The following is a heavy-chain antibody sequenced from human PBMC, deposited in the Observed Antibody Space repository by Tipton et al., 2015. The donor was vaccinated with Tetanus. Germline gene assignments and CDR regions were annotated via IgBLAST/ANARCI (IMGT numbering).Heavy chain of an antibody. CDR1: GYSFTSYW. J-gene: IGHJ6*02. CDR2: IYPGDSDT. D-gene: IGHD2-15*01. CDR3: AGPGVVPNYYYYGMDV. Sequence: QLVQSGAEVKKPGESLKISCKGSGYSFTSYWIGWVRQMPGKGLELMGIIYPGDSDTRYSPSFQGQVTISADKSISTAYLQRSSLKASDPAMYYCAGPGVVPNYYYYGMDVWGQGTTVTVSS. V-gene: IGHV5-51*01.